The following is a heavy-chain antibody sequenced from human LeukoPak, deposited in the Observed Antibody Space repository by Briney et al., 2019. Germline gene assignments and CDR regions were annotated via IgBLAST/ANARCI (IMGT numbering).Heavy chain of an antibody. D-gene: IGHD3-16*02. Sequence: PGGSLRLSCAASGFTFSNYWMHWVRQAPGKGLVWVSRINTDGRTTNYADSVKGRFTISRDNAKNTLYVQMNSLRAEDTAVYYCAKGPSFSYYYYYMDVWGKGTTVTVSS. CDR2: INTDGRTT. V-gene: IGHV3-74*01. J-gene: IGHJ6*03. CDR3: AKGPSFSYYYYYMDV. CDR1: GFTFSNYW.